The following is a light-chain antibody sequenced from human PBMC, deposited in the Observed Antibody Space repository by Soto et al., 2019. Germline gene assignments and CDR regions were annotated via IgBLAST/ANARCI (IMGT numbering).Light chain of an antibody. V-gene: IGLV2-14*01. CDR1: SSDVGGYNY. Sequence: QSALTQSASVSGSPGQSITISCTGTSSDVGGYNYVSWYQQHPGKAPKLMIYEVSNRPSGVSNRFSGSKSANTASLTISGLQAEDEADYYCSAYTSRTTLVFGGGTKLTVL. CDR3: SAYTSRTTLV. J-gene: IGLJ2*01. CDR2: EVS.